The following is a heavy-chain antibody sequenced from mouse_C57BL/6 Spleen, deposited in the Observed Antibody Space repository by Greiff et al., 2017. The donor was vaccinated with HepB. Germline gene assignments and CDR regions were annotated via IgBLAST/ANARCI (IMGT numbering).Heavy chain of an antibody. CDR2: ISSGGDYI. D-gene: IGHD5-1*01. CDR1: GFTFSSYA. CDR3: TRDVPDRGFAY. Sequence: EVKLMESGEGLVKPGGSLKLSCAASGFTFSSYAMSWVRQTPEKRLEWVAYISSGGDYIYYADTVKGRVTISRDNARNTLYLQMSSLKSEDTAMYYCTRDVPDRGFAYWGQGTLVTVSA. J-gene: IGHJ3*01. V-gene: IGHV5-9-1*02.